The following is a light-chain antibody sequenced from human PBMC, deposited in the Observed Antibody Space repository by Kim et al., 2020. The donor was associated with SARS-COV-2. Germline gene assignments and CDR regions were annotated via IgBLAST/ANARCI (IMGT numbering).Light chain of an antibody. V-gene: IGLV1-51*01. CDR1: ASNIGTNY. Sequence: GHKGTISCSGSASNIGTNYVSWYRQFPGTAPKLLIYDNAKRPSGIPERFSGARSGTSATLTITGLLTGDEADYYCGTWDSSLGGYVFGTGTKVTVL. CDR2: DNA. CDR3: GTWDSSLGGYV. J-gene: IGLJ1*01.